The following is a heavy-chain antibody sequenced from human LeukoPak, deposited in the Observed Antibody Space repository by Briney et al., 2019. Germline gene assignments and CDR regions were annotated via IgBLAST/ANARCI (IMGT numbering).Heavy chain of an antibody. D-gene: IGHD6-19*01. J-gene: IGHJ5*02. V-gene: IGHV4-61*02. CDR3: ARDASIAVAGRVANWFDP. Sequence: TSETLSLTCTVSGGSISSGSYYWSWIRQPAGKGLEWIGRIYTSGSTNYNPSLKSRVTISVDTSKNQVSLNLSSVTAADTAVYYCARDASIAVAGRVANWFDPWGQGTLVTVSS. CDR1: GGSISSGSYY. CDR2: IYTSGST.